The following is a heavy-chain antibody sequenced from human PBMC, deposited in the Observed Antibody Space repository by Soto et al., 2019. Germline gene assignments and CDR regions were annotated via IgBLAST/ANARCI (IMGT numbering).Heavy chain of an antibody. CDR3: ARGYGSGTSGAFDI. D-gene: IGHD3-10*01. CDR2: IWYDGSNK. CDR1: GFTFSSYG. V-gene: IGHV3-33*01. J-gene: IGHJ3*02. Sequence: GGSLRLSCAASGFTFSSYGMHWVRQAPGKGLEWVAVIWYDGSNKYYADSVKGRFTISRDNSKNTLYLQMNSLRAEDTAVYYWARGYGSGTSGAFDIWGQGTMVTVSS.